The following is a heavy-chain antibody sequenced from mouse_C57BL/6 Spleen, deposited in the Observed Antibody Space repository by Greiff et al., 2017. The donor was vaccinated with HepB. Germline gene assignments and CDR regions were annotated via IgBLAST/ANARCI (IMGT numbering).Heavy chain of an antibody. D-gene: IGHD1-1*01. CDR1: GFTFSDAW. CDR3: TGCTTVVEDWYFDV. V-gene: IGHV6-6*01. CDR2: IRNKANNHAT. Sequence: EVKVVESGGGLVQPGGSMKLSCAASGFTFSDAWMDWVRQSPEKGLEWVAEIRNKANNHATYYAESVKGRFTISRDDSKSSVYLQMNSLRAEDTGIYYVTGCTTVVEDWYFDVWGTGTTVTVSS. J-gene: IGHJ1*03.